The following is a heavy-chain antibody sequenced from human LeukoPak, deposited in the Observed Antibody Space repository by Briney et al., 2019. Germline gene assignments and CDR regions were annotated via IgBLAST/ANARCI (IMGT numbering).Heavy chain of an antibody. CDR1: GYTFTSYD. D-gene: IGHD3-22*01. V-gene: IGHV1-8*01. Sequence: ASVKVSCKASGYTFTSYDINWVRQATGQGLEWMGWMNPNSGNTGYAQKFQGRVTMTRDTSTSTVYMELSSLRSEDTAVYYCARDQGYYYDSSGYYVFYYWGQGTLVTVSS. CDR3: ARDQGYYYDSSGYYVFYY. CDR2: MNPNSGNT. J-gene: IGHJ4*02.